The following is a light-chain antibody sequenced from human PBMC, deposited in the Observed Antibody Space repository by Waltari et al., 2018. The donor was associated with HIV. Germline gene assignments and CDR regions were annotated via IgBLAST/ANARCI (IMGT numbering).Light chain of an antibody. CDR2: EVN. V-gene: IGLV2-8*01. Sequence: QSALTQPPSASGSLGQSVTISCTGASSDIGGYNYVSWYQQHPGKAPKLMIDEVNKRPSGVPDRFFGSKSGNTASLTVSGLQAEDEADYYCSSYAGSNNFVVFGGGTNLTVL. CDR3: SSYAGSNNFVV. J-gene: IGLJ2*01. CDR1: SSDIGGYNY.